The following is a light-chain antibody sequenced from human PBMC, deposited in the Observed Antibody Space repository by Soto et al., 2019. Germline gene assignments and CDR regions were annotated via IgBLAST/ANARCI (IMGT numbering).Light chain of an antibody. Sequence: EIVMTQSPATLSLSPGERAALSCRASQSINSELAWYQQKPGQPPRLLIYGASTRATGVPARFTGSECGSEFTLTNSGLQSEDFAVYYCQQGHNWPLTFGQGTRLEI. CDR2: GAS. CDR3: QQGHNWPLT. J-gene: IGKJ2*01. V-gene: IGKV3-15*01. CDR1: QSINSE.